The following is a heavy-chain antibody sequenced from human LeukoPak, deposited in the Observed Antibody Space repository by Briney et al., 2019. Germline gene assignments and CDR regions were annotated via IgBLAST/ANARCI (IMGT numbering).Heavy chain of an antibody. CDR1: GGSISSGSYY. D-gene: IGHD5-18*01. Sequence: SQTLSLTCTVSGGSISSGSYYWSWIRQPAGKGLEWIGRIYTSGSTNYNPSLKSRVTISVDTSKNQFSLKLSSVTAADTAVYYCAGEGIQLFDYWGQGPLVPVPS. V-gene: IGHV4-61*02. CDR2: IYTSGST. J-gene: IGHJ4*02. CDR3: AGEGIQLFDY.